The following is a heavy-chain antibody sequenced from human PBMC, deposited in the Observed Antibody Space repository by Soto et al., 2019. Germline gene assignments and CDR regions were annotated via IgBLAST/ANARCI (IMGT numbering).Heavy chain of an antibody. D-gene: IGHD3-22*01. CDR1: GYSFTSYW. J-gene: IGHJ4*02. CDR2: IYPGDSDT. CDR3: ARHLTDYYDSSGYYDY. V-gene: IGHV5-51*01. Sequence: GESLKISCKGSGYSFTSYWIGWVRQMPGKGLEWMGIIYPGDSDTRYSPSFQGQVTISADKSISTAYLQWSSLKASDTAMYYCARHLTDYYDSSGYYDYWGQGTMLTVST.